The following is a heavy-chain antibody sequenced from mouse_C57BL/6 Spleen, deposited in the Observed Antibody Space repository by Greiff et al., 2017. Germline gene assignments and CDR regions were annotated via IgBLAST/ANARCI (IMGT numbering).Heavy chain of an antibody. CDR2: IYPGSGST. Sequence: VQLQQPGAELVKPGASVKMSCKASGYTFTSYWITWVKQRPGQGLEWIGDIYPGSGSTNYNEKFKSKATLTVDTSSSTAYMQLSSLTSEDSAVYYCARGITTVVAHWYFDVWGTGTTATVSS. D-gene: IGHD1-1*01. V-gene: IGHV1-55*01. CDR3: ARGITTVVAHWYFDV. J-gene: IGHJ1*03. CDR1: GYTFTSYW.